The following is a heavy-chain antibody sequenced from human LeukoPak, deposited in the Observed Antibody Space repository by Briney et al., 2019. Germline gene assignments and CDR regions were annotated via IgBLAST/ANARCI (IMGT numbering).Heavy chain of an antibody. CDR2: ISTTGGSM. J-gene: IGHJ4*02. D-gene: IGHD6-6*01. CDR3: PTKIAAPH. V-gene: IGHV3-21*01. CDR1: GFTFTNYY. Sequence: KTGGSLRLSCTASGFTFTNYYMNWVRQAPGKGLEWVSSISTTGGSMSYADSVKGRFTISRDNAKNSLYLQMSSLTPEDTAVYYCPTKIAAPHWGQGPLVTAS.